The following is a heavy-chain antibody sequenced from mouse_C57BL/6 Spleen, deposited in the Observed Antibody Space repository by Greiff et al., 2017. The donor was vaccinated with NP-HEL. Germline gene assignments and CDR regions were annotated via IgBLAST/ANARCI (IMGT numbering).Heavy chain of an antibody. CDR2: IWPGGGK. J-gene: IGHJ4*01. D-gene: IGHD1-1*01. V-gene: IGHV2-9-1*01. CDR1: GFSLTSYA. CDR3: ARTEDYYGSSFYYAMGY. Sequence: VQLQQSGPGLVAPSQSLSITCTVSGFSLTSYAISWVRQPPGKGLEWLGVIWPGGGKNYNSALKARLSICKDNSKSQVFLKMNSLQTDDTARYYGARTEDYYGSSFYYAMGYWGQGTSVTVSS.